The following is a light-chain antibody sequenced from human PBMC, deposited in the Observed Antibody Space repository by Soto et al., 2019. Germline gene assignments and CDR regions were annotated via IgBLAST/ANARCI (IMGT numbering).Light chain of an antibody. V-gene: IGKV1-5*01. CDR3: QQYSDYCT. J-gene: IGKJ1*01. CDR2: GAS. Sequence: DIQMTQSPPTLSASVGDRVIITCRASQSLSTWLAWYQQKPGKAPKLLIFGASALESGVPSRFNGSGSATEFTLTINNLQPEDYATYYCQQYSDYCTFGQGTKVEIK. CDR1: QSLSTW.